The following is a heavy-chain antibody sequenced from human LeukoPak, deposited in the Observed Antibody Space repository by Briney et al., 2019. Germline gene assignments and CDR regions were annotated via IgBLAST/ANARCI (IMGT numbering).Heavy chain of an antibody. CDR3: ALGTAIFLADAFDI. CDR1: GGSISSSTYY. D-gene: IGHD2-21*02. CDR2: IYYSGST. Sequence: SETLSLTCTVSGGSISSSTYYCGWIRQPPGEGLEWIGSIYYSGSTYHNPSLKSRVTISVDTSKNQFSLKLSSVTAADTAVYYCALGTAIFLADAFDIWGQGTMVTVSS. V-gene: IGHV4-39*07. J-gene: IGHJ3*02.